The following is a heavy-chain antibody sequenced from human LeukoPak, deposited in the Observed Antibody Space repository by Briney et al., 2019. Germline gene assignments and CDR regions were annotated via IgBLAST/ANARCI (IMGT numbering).Heavy chain of an antibody. D-gene: IGHD6-19*01. CDR1: GYTFTDYY. J-gene: IGHJ4*02. Sequence: GASVKVSCKASGYTFTDYYFHWVRQAPGQGPEWMGWISPSSGDTNYAQKFQGRVTMTRDKSTSTIYMELTRLTYDDTAVYFCARGGIAVAGTAYWGQGTLVTVSS. V-gene: IGHV1-2*02. CDR3: ARGGIAVAGTAY. CDR2: ISPSSGDT.